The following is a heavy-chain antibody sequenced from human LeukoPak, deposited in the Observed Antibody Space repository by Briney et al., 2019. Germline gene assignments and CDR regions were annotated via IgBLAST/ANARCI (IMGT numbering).Heavy chain of an antibody. D-gene: IGHD6-19*01. CDR2: ISWNSGSI. CDR1: GFTFDDYA. V-gene: IGHV3-9*01. J-gene: IGHJ2*01. Sequence: GGSLRFSCAASGFTFDDYAMHWVRQAPGKGLEWVSGISWNSGSIGYADSVKGRFTTSRDNAKNSLYLQMNSLRAEDTALYYCAKAEQWLSRMSYWYFDLWGRGTLVTVSS. CDR3: AKAEQWLSRMSYWYFDL.